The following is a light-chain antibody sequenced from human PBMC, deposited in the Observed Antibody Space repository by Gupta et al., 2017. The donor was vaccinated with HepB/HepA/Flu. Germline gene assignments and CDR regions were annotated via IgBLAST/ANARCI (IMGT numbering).Light chain of an antibody. CDR1: QSVSRSF. V-gene: IGKV3-20*01. Sequence: ETVSTRATGTLSLSLGERATLSCRASQSVSRSFLAWYQQKAGQAPRLLIYGTSSRATGIPDRFSGSGSGTDFTLTISMLEPEDFAVYYWQQYGGSPLTFGGGTKVEIK. CDR2: GTS. J-gene: IGKJ4*01. CDR3: QQYGGSPLT.